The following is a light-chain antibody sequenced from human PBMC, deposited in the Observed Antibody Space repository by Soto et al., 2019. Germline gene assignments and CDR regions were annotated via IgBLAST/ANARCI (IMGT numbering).Light chain of an antibody. J-gene: IGKJ4*01. Sequence: DVPMTQSASTLSASIGDRVFITCRASQSVGTWLAWYQQKPGKAPDLLIYDASNLESGVPSRFSGSGSGTEFTLTINGLQPADFATYYCQQYYVYPLTLGGGTKVEIE. CDR1: QSVGTW. V-gene: IGKV1-5*01. CDR2: DAS. CDR3: QQYYVYPLT.